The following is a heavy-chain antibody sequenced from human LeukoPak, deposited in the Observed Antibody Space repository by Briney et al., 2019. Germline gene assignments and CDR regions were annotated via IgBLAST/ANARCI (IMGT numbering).Heavy chain of an antibody. CDR2: IYTSGST. J-gene: IGHJ4*02. CDR1: GGSISSGSYY. CDR3: ARSKWWGEYEYYFDY. Sequence: SETLSLTCTVSGGSISSGSYYWSWIRQPAGKGLEWIGRIYTSGSTNYNPSLKSRVTISVDTSKNQFSLKLSSATAADTAVYYCARSKWWGEYEYYFDYWGQGTLVTVSS. V-gene: IGHV4-61*02. D-gene: IGHD3-10*01.